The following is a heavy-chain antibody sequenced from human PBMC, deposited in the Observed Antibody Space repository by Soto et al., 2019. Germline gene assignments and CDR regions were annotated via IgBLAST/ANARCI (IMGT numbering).Heavy chain of an antibody. CDR1: GGSITSGGYC. CDR3: ARDGDYFGSGSPPLLSR. J-gene: IGHJ4*02. Sequence: QVQLQESGPGLVKPSQTLTLTCTVSGGSITSGGYCWTWVRQHPVKGLEWTGHIYYSGSTSYNPSLKSRITISIDTSKNQFSLELTSVTAADTAVYYCARDGDYFGSGSPPLLSRWGQGTLVTVSS. V-gene: IGHV4-31*03. CDR2: IYYSGST. D-gene: IGHD3-10*01.